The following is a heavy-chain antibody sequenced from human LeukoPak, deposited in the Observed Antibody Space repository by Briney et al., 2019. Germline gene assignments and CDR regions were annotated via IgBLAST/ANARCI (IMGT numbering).Heavy chain of an antibody. Sequence: PSETLSLTCAVYGGSFSGYYWSWIRQPPGKGLEWIGEINHSGSTNYNPSLKSRVTISVDTSKNQFSLKLSSVTAADTAVYYCARHSMVRGVIIILDYWGQGTLVTVSS. D-gene: IGHD3-10*01. CDR1: GGSFSGYY. CDR3: ARHSMVRGVIIILDY. CDR2: INHSGST. V-gene: IGHV4-34*01. J-gene: IGHJ4*02.